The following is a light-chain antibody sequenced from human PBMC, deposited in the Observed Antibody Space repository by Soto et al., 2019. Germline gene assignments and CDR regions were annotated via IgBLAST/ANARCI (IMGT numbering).Light chain of an antibody. Sequence: DIQMTQSPSSLSASVGDRVSITCRASQSVSKNVNWYQQRPGKAPKVLIYAASTLQSGVPSRFSGSGSGTDFTLTISSLQPEDFATYFCHQSYTTPLTFGGGTKVDIK. V-gene: IGKV1-39*01. CDR2: AAS. CDR1: QSVSKN. CDR3: HQSYTTPLT. J-gene: IGKJ4*01.